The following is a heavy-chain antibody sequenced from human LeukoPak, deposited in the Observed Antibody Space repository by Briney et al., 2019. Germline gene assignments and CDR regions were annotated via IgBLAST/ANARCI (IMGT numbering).Heavy chain of an antibody. D-gene: IGHD3-16*02. Sequence: ASVKVSCKASGYTFTSYGISWVRQAPGQGLEWMGWISAYNGNTNYAQKLQGRVTMTTDTSTSTAYMELRSLRSDDTAVYYCARRTWDDYVWGSYLDYWGQGTLVTVSS. CDR3: ARRTWDDYVWGSYLDY. CDR2: ISAYNGNT. V-gene: IGHV1-18*01. J-gene: IGHJ4*02. CDR1: GYTFTSYG.